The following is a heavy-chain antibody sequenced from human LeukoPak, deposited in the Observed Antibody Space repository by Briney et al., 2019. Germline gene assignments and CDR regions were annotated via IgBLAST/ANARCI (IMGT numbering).Heavy chain of an antibody. CDR3: ARSRDGYLFDY. D-gene: IGHD5-24*01. CDR2: IYYSGST. CDR1: GGSISSYY. Sequence: PSETLSLTCTVPGGSISSYYWSWIRQPPGKGLEWIGYIYYSGSTNYNPSLKSRVTISVDTSKNQFSLKLSSVTAADTAVYYCARSRDGYLFDYWGQGTLVSVSS. V-gene: IGHV4-59*01. J-gene: IGHJ4*02.